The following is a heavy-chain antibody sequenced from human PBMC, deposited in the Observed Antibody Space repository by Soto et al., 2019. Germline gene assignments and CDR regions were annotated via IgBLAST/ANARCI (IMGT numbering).Heavy chain of an antibody. CDR2: ISVSGGMR. CDR1: GFTFSSYE. CDR3: ATAGLTGTV. V-gene: IGHV3-48*03. Sequence: GGSLRLSCAPSGFTFSSYEMNWVRQAPGKGLEWVSYISVSGGMRFYADAVKGRFTISRDNTKKVLYLQMNSLRAEDTALYYCATAGLTGTVWGQGTTVTVSS. J-gene: IGHJ6*02. D-gene: IGHD3-9*01.